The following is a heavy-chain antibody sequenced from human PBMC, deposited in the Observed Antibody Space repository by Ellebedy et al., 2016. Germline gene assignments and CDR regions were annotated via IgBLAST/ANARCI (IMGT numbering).Heavy chain of an antibody. CDR3: ARASSNLLTGQTY. CDR2: MYFSGST. CDR1: GGSMMSSPYY. D-gene: IGHD3-9*01. Sequence: SETLSLTCIVSGGSMMSSPYYWAWIRQPPGKGLEWIGSMYFSGSTYHNPSLKSRVTISVDTSKNQFSLKLTSVTAADTAVYYCARASSNLLTGQTYWGQGTLVTVSS. V-gene: IGHV4-39*07. J-gene: IGHJ4*02.